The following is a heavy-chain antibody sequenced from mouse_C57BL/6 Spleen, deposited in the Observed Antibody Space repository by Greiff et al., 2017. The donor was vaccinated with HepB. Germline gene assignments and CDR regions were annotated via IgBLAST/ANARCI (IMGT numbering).Heavy chain of an antibody. V-gene: IGHV5-16*01. J-gene: IGHJ1*03. CDR3: ARDGYYGSSYDWYFDV. Sequence: EVQVVESEGGLVQPGSSMKLSCTASGFTFSDYYMAWVRQVPEKGLEWVANINYDGSSTYYLDSLKSRFIISRDNAKNILYLQMSSLKSEDTATYYCARDGYYGSSYDWYFDVWGTGTTVTVSS. D-gene: IGHD1-1*01. CDR1: GFTFSDYY. CDR2: INYDGSST.